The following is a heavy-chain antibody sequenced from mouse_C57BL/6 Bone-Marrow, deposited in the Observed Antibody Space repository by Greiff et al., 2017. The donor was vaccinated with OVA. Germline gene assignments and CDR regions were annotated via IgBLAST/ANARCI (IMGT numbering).Heavy chain of an antibody. J-gene: IGHJ4*01. CDR3: ARDVIYYDYNYYAMDY. CDR2: ISDGGSYT. Sequence: EVQLKESGGGLVKPGGSLKLSCAASGFTFSSYAMSWVRQTPEKRLEWVATISDGGSYTYYPDNVKGRFTISRDNAKNNLYLQMSHLKSEDTAMYYCARDVIYYDYNYYAMDYWGQGTSVTVSS. D-gene: IGHD2-4*01. CDR1: GFTFSSYA. V-gene: IGHV5-4*01.